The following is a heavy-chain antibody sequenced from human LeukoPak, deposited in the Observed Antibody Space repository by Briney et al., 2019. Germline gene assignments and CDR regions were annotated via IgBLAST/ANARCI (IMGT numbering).Heavy chain of an antibody. CDR2: IKQVGSEK. CDR1: GFTFSNYW. V-gene: IGHV3-7*01. CDR3: ARDDTVTTRVGFID. D-gene: IGHD4-17*01. J-gene: IGHJ4*02. Sequence: PGGSLRLSCAASGFTFSNYWMSWVRQAPGKGLEWVANIKQVGSEKYYVDSVKGRFTISRDNAKNSLYLQMNNLRAEDTAVFYCARDDTVTTRVGFIDWGQGTLVTVSS.